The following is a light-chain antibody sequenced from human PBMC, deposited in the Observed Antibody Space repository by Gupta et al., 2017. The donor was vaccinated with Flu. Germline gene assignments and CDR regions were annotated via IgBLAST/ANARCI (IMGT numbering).Light chain of an antibody. Sequence: PGTLSVSPGESATLSCRASQYISSNLAWYQQKPGQAPRLLIYGASTRATGIPAEFSGSGSGTEFTLTISSLQSEDFAVYYCQQYNTWPRTFGEGTKVEV. V-gene: IGKV3-15*01. CDR1: QYISSN. J-gene: IGKJ1*01. CDR2: GAS. CDR3: QQYNTWPRT.